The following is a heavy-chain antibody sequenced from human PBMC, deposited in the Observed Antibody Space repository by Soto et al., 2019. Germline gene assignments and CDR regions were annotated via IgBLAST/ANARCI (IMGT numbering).Heavy chain of an antibody. CDR1: YGSFSGYY. CDR2: INHSGST. V-gene: IGHV4-34*01. Sequence: PSETLPLTCAVYYGSFSGYYWSWIRQPPGKGLEWIGEINHSGSTNYNPSLKSRVTISVDTSENQFSLKLSSVTAADTAVYYCARGSGIYYYGMYVWGQGTTVTVSS. J-gene: IGHJ6*02. D-gene: IGHD3-10*01. CDR3: ARGSGIYYYGMYV.